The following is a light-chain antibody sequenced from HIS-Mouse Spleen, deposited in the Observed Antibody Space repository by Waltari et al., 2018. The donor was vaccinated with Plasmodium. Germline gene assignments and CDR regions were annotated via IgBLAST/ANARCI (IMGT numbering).Light chain of an antibody. J-gene: IGKJ3*01. CDR2: GAS. CDR1: QSVSSN. V-gene: IGKV3-15*01. CDR3: QKYNNWSFT. Sequence: EIVMTQSPATLSVSPGERATLSCRASQSVSSNLAWYQQKPGQAPRLLIYGASTSATGIPARFSGSWSGTEFTLTISSLKSEDLAVYYCQKYNNWSFTFGPGTKVDIK.